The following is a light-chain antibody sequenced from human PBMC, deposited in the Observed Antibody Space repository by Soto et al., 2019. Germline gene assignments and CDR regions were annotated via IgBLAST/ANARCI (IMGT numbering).Light chain of an antibody. V-gene: IGKV1-39*01. CDR3: QQTYRIPYT. CDR2: AAS. Sequence: DIQMTQSPPSLSVSIGDRVTITCRSSQSISVYINWYQKKSGTPPKLLMYAASNLQSGVPSRFSGRGSGTDFTLTISSLQPEDFASYYCQQTYRIPYTFGQGTKVDIK. J-gene: IGKJ2*01. CDR1: QSISVY.